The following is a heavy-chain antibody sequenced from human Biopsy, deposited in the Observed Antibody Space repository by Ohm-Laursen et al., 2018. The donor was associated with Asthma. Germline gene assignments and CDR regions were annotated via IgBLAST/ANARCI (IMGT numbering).Heavy chain of an antibody. Sequence: GTLSLTCIVSGGSVSTGSYYWSWIRQPPGKGLEWIGYIYYTGSANYNPSLKSRVTISVDTSKNQFSLRLNSVTAADTAVYYCARGPNYHGSGRAPIGMDVWGQGTTVTVSS. CDR3: ARGPNYHGSGRAPIGMDV. D-gene: IGHD3-10*01. J-gene: IGHJ6*02. CDR2: IYYTGSA. CDR1: GGSVSTGSYY. V-gene: IGHV4-61*01.